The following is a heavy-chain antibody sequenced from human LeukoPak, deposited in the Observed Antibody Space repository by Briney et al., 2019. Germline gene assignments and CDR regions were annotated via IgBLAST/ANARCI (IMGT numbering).Heavy chain of an antibody. CDR3: ARLIVVVVAASSYIDS. J-gene: IGHJ4*02. CDR1: GFTFGEDA. V-gene: IGHV3-49*03. CDR2: IRTKTNGATA. Sequence: PGRSLRFSCTASGFTFGEDAMSWFRQAPGKGMEWLCFIRTKTNGATAEYAASVRGRFSISRDDSKSIAYLQMNSLKTEHPSVYYCARLIVVVVAASSYIDSWGQGTRVTVSS. D-gene: IGHD2-15*01.